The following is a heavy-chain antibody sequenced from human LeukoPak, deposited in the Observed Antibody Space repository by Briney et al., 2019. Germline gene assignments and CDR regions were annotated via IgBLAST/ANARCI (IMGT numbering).Heavy chain of an antibody. CDR3: ARGGAAAAMTDYYYYYMDV. CDR1: GGSISSSSYY. V-gene: IGHV4-39*07. CDR2: IYYSGST. Sequence: SSETLSLTCTVSGGSISSSSYYWGWIRQPPGKGLEWIGSIYYSGSTYYNPSLKSRVTISVDTSKNQFSLKLSSVTAADTAVYYCARGGAAAAMTDYYYYYMDVWGKGTTVTVSS. J-gene: IGHJ6*03. D-gene: IGHD6-13*01.